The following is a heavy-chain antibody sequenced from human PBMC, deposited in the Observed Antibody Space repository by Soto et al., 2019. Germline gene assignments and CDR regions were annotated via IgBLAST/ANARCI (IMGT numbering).Heavy chain of an antibody. Sequence: QVQLVQSGAEVKKPGSSVKVSCKASGGTFSNYALNWVRQAPGQGLVWMGEIMPIFGPPHYAQKFQGRVTITADESTSTAYMELSRLRSDDTAMYYCATIADCSCGTCYWALNKWGQGTLVTVSS. CDR1: GGTFSNYA. CDR3: ATIADCSCGTCYWALNK. D-gene: IGHD2-15*01. J-gene: IGHJ4*02. CDR2: IMPIFGPP. V-gene: IGHV1-69*01.